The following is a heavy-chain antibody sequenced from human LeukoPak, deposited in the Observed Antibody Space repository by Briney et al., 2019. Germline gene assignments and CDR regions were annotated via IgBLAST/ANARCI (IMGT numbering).Heavy chain of an antibody. CDR1: GFTFSNAW. CDR2: IKSKTDGGTT. CDR3: TTGSSSSVDFDY. J-gene: IGHJ4*02. Sequence: GGSLRLSCAASGFTFSNAWMSWVRQAPGKGLEWVGRIKSKTDGGTTDYAAPVKGRFTISRDDSKNTLYLQMNSLKTEDTAVYHCTTGSSSSVDFDYWGQGTLVTVSS. D-gene: IGHD6-6*01. V-gene: IGHV3-15*01.